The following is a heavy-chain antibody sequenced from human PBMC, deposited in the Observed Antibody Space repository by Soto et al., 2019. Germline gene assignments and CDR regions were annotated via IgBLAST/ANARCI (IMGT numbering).Heavy chain of an antibody. CDR2: MSSDGTNK. D-gene: IGHD5-18*01. V-gene: IGHV3-30*18. CDR3: AKDSGRYSYGYRDFDY. CDR1: GFTLSSYG. J-gene: IGHJ4*02. Sequence: GGSLRLSCAASGFTLSSYGMHWVRQAPGKGLEWVAVMSSDGTNKYYADSVKGRFTISRDTSKNTLYLQMNSLRPEDTALYYCAKDSGRYSYGYRDFDYWGQGT.